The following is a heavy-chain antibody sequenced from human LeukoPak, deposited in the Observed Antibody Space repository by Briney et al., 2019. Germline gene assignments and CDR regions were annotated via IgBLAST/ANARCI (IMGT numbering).Heavy chain of an antibody. CDR3: ARLGDWVVVPADLPMDY. CDR2: INPNSGGT. D-gene: IGHD2-2*01. Sequence: GASVKVSCKASGYTFTGYYMHWVRQAPGRGLEWMGWINPNSGGTNYAQKFQGRVTMTRDTSISTAYMELSRLRPDDTAVYYCARLGDWVVVPADLPMDYWGQGTLVTVSS. CDR1: GYTFTGYY. J-gene: IGHJ4*02. V-gene: IGHV1-2*02.